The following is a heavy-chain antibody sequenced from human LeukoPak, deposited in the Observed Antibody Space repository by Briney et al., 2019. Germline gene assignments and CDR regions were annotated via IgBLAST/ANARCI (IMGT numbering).Heavy chain of an antibody. Sequence: GGSLRLSCAASGFTFSSYGMSWVRQAPGKGLEWVSAISGSGGSTYYADSVKGRFTISRDNSKNTLYLQTNSLRAEDTAVYYCAKDLGAYDSSGYYYNWGQGTLVTVSS. CDR3: AKDLGAYDSSGYYYN. D-gene: IGHD3-22*01. V-gene: IGHV3-23*01. CDR2: ISGSGGST. CDR1: GFTFSSYG. J-gene: IGHJ4*02.